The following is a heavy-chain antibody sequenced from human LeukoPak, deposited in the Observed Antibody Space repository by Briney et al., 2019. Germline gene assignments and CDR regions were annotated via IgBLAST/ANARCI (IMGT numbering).Heavy chain of an antibody. D-gene: IGHD2-8*01. Sequence: GGSLRLSCAASGFAFSSYSMNWVRQAPGKGLEWVSSISSSSSSISYADSVKGRFTISRDNAKNSLYLQMNSLRAEDTAVYYCARAEWWYWGQGTLVTVSS. CDR2: ISSSSSSI. V-gene: IGHV3-21*01. CDR3: ARAEWWY. CDR1: GFAFSSYS. J-gene: IGHJ4*02.